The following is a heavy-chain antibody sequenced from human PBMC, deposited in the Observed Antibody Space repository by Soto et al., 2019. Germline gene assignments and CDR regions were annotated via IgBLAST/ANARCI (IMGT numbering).Heavy chain of an antibody. J-gene: IGHJ4*02. CDR3: ARDLGGWPDY. CDR1: GYTFSTYG. CDR2: ISAYNGNP. D-gene: IGHD2-15*01. V-gene: IGHV1-18*01. Sequence: ASVKVSCKASGYTFSTYGISWVRQAPGQGLEWMGWISAYNGNPKYAQKFQGRVTITTDTSTSTAYMELSSLRSDDTAVYYCARDLGGWPDYWGQGTLVTVSS.